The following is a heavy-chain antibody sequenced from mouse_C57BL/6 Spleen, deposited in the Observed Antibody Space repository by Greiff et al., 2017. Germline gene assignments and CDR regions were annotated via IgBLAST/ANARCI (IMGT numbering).Heavy chain of an antibody. Sequence: QVQLQQPGAELVKPGASVKMSCKASGYTFTSYWITWVKQRPGQGLEWIGDIYPGSGSTNYNEKFKSKATLTVDTSSSTAYMQLSSLTSEDSAAYYCARGFDYGSSLDYWGQGTTLTVSS. D-gene: IGHD1-1*01. CDR1: GYTFTSYW. CDR2: IYPGSGST. J-gene: IGHJ2*01. CDR3: ARGFDYGSSLDY. V-gene: IGHV1-55*01.